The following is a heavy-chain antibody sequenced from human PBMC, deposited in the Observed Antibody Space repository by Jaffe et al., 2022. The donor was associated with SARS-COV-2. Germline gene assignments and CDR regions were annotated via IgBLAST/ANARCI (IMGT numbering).Heavy chain of an antibody. D-gene: IGHD5-12*01. CDR3: AKRGSRGTNTNPVGYFDR. CDR2: IGGSGDIT. Sequence: EVQLLESGGDLVQPGGSLRLSCAASGFTFSGYAMTWVRQAPGKGLEWVSGIGGSGDITYYADSVKGRFTISRDNSKNTLFLQMNSLRGEDTAVYYCAKRGSRGTNTNPVGYFDRWGQGTPVTVSS. J-gene: IGHJ4*02. V-gene: IGHV3-23*01. CDR1: GFTFSGYA.